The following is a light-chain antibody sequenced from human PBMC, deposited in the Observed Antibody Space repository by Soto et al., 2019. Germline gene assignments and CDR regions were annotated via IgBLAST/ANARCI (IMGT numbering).Light chain of an antibody. J-gene: IGLJ3*02. CDR2: GNT. CDR3: QSFDLSQSWV. Sequence: QSVLTQPPSVSGAPGQRVTISCTGGSSNIGAPYNVHWYQQLPGTAPKLLIYGNTNRSSGVPDRFSGSKSGTSASLAITGLQPEDEADYYCQSFDLSQSWVFGGGTKVTVL. CDR1: SSNIGAPYN. V-gene: IGLV1-40*01.